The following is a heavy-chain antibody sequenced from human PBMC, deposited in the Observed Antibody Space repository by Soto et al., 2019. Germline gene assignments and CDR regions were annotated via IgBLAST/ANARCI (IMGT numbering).Heavy chain of an antibody. CDR1: GFTFSSYA. V-gene: IGHV3-23*01. J-gene: IGHJ5*01. CDR2: ISGSGGST. D-gene: IGHD2-2*01. CDR3: AKGRGRRYDWFDS. Sequence: EVQLLESGGGLVQPGGSLRLSCAASGFTFSSYAMSWVRQAPGKGLEWVSAISGSGGSTFYADSVKGRFTISRDTFKNTLFLQMNRLRAEDTAVYYCAKGRGRRYDWFDSWGQGTLVTVSS.